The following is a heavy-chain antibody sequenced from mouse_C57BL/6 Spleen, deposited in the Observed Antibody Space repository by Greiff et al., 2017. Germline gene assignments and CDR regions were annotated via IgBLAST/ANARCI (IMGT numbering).Heavy chain of an antibody. CDR2: INPSSGYN. V-gene: IGHV1-7*01. D-gene: IGHD1-1*02. CDR3: ARSPYGLYAMDY. J-gene: IGHJ4*01. CDR1: GYTFTSYW. Sequence: QVQLKQSGAELAKPGASVKLSCKASGYTFTSYWMHWVKQRPGQGLEWIGYINPSSGYNKYNQKFKDKATLTADKSASTAYMPLSSLTYEDSAVYYCARSPYGLYAMDYWGQGTSVTVSS.